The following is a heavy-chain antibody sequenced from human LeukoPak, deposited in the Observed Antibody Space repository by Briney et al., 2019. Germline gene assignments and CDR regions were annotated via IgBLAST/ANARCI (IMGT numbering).Heavy chain of an antibody. CDR1: GFTFSNYA. V-gene: IGHV3-23*01. J-gene: IGHJ4*02. CDR3: AKNQGQWLVPVDY. CDR2: TSGSGGST. Sequence: GGSLRLSCAASGFTFSNYAMSWVRQAPGKGLEWVPSTSGSGGSTYYADSVKGRFTISRDNSKNTLYLQMNNLRAEDTALYYCAKNQGQWLVPVDYWGQGTLVTVSS. D-gene: IGHD6-19*01.